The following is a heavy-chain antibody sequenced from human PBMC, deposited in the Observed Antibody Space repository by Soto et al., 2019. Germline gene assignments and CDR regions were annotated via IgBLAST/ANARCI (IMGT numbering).Heavy chain of an antibody. J-gene: IGHJ2*01. D-gene: IGHD2-21*01. V-gene: IGHV1-69*13. CDR1: GGTFSSYA. CDR2: IIPIFGTA. CDR3: ARDQGIPYCGGDCYSDWYFDL. Sequence: SVKVSCKASGGTFSSYAISWVRQAPGQGLEWMGGIIPIFGTANYAQKLQGRVTITADESTSTAYMELSSLRSEDTAVYYCARDQGIPYCGGDCYSDWYFDLWGRGTLVTVSS.